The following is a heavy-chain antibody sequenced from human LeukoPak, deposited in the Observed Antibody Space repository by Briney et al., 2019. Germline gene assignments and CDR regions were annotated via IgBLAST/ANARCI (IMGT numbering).Heavy chain of an antibody. CDR3: ARGSGSYYLGLDY. CDR2: ISSSGSTI. V-gene: IGHV3-48*03. D-gene: IGHD1-26*01. CDR1: GFTFSSYE. Sequence: PGGSLRLSCAASGFTFSSYEMNWVRQAPGKGLEWVSYISSSGSTIYYADSVKGRFTISRDNAKNSLYLQMNSLRAEDAAVYYCARGSGSYYLGLDYWGQGTLVTVSS. J-gene: IGHJ4*02.